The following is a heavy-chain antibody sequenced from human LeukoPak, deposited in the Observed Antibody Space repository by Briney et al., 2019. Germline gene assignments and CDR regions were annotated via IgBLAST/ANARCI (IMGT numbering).Heavy chain of an antibody. CDR2: INHSGST. V-gene: IGHV4-34*01. D-gene: IGHD2-2*01. Sequence: PAETLSLTRAVYGEPFRGYYWSWIRQPPGKGQEWIGEINHSGSTNYNPSLKSRVTISVDTSKNQFSLKLSSVTAADTAVYYCARGKYQLLNWFDPWGQGTLVTVSS. CDR3: ARGKYQLLNWFDP. CDR1: GEPFRGYY. J-gene: IGHJ5*02.